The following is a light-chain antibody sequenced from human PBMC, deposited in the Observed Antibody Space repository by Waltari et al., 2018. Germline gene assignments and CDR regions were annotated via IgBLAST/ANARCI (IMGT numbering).Light chain of an antibody. V-gene: IGLV1-51*01. CDR3: GTWDTSLSARV. J-gene: IGLJ2*01. CDR1: SSNIGHNH. Sequence: QSVLTQPPSVSAAPGQEVTISCSGSSSNIGHNHFAWYQQLPGTAPKLLIYDNDKRPSGIPDRFSGSKSDTSATLGITGLQTGDEADYYCGTWDTSLSARVFGDGTKLTVL. CDR2: DND.